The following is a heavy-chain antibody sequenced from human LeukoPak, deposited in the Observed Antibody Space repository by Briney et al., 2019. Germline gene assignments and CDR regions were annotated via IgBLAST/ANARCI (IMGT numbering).Heavy chain of an antibody. CDR3: ARLPYYYDSSGYYYFSFDY. J-gene: IGHJ4*02. Sequence: KTSETLSLTCTVSGGSISSSSYYWGWIRQPPGKGLEWIGSIYYSGSTYYNPSLKSRVTISVDTSKNQFSLKLSSVTAADTAVYYCARLPYYYDSSGYYYFSFDYWGQGTLVTVSS. D-gene: IGHD3-22*01. V-gene: IGHV4-39*07. CDR1: GGSISSSSYY. CDR2: IYYSGST.